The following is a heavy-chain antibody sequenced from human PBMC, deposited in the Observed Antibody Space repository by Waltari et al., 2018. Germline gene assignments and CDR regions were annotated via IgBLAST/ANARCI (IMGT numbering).Heavy chain of an antibody. J-gene: IGHJ6*03. Sequence: EVQLLESGGGLVQPGGSLRLSCAASGFTFSSYAMSWVRQAPGKGLEWVSVIYSGGSTYYADSGKGRFTISRDNSKNTLYLQMNSLRAEDTAVYYCAKDQGSPWYYYYMDVWGKGTTVTVSS. D-gene: IGHD6-13*01. CDR2: IYSGGST. CDR1: GFTFSSYA. V-gene: IGHV3-23*03. CDR3: AKDQGSPWYYYYMDV.